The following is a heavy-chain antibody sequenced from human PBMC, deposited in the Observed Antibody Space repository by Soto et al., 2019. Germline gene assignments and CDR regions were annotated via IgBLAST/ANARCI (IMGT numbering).Heavy chain of an antibody. CDR2: IVVGSGNT. J-gene: IGHJ4*02. CDR1: GFTFTSSA. Sequence: SLKVSCKTSGFTFTSSAVQCVRQSLGQRLELIGWIVVGSGNTNYAQKFQERVTITRDMSTSTAYMELSSLRSEDTAVYYCAADVVHYDILTGYSGGPLDYWGQGTLVTVSS. CDR3: AADVVHYDILTGYSGGPLDY. D-gene: IGHD3-9*01. V-gene: IGHV1-58*01.